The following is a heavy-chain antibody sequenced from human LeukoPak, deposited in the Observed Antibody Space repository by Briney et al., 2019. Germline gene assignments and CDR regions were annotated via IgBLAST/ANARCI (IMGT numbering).Heavy chain of an antibody. CDR1: GFTFDDYG. CDR3: TKVGIDAFDI. Sequence: GGSLRLSCAASGFTFDDYGMHWVRQSPVKGLEWVSFIPVDGSNKRYADSVKGRFTVSRDNSKNTLYLQVNSLRAEDTAVYYCTKVGIDAFDIWGQGIMVTVSS. CDR2: IPVDGSNK. D-gene: IGHD1-14*01. V-gene: IGHV3-30*02. J-gene: IGHJ3*02.